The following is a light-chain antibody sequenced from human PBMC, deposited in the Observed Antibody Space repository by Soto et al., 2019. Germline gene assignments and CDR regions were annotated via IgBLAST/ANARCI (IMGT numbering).Light chain of an antibody. J-gene: IGKJ2*01. V-gene: IGKV1-9*01. CDR1: LGVSNH. CDR3: HQLNTYPYT. CDR2: DAF. Sequence: DIQLTQSPSLLSASVGDRVTITCRASLGVSNHLAWFQQKPGKAPKLLISDAFTLQSGVTSRFSGSGSGTEFTLTIRGLQPEDFATYYCHQLNTYPYTFGQGTKLDIK.